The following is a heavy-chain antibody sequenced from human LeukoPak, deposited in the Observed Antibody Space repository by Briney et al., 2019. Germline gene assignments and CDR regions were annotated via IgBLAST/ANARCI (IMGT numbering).Heavy chain of an antibody. Sequence: ASGTLSLTCAVSGGSISSSNWWSWVRQPPGKGLEWIGEIYHSGSTNYNPSLKSRVTISVDTSKNQFSLKLSSVTAADTAVYYCARLGYSGYWGRDYWGQGTLVTVSS. J-gene: IGHJ4*02. CDR1: GGSISSSNW. CDR3: ARLGYSGYWGRDY. V-gene: IGHV4-4*02. CDR2: IYHSGST. D-gene: IGHD5-12*01.